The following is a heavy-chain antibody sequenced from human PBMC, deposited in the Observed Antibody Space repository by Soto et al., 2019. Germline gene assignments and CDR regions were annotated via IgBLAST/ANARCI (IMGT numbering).Heavy chain of an antibody. V-gene: IGHV4-31*03. CDR3: ARDRASSSAWFDP. CDR1: GGSISSGGYY. CDR2: IDYSGST. D-gene: IGHD6-6*01. Sequence: QVQLQASGPGLVKPSQTLSLTCTVSGGSISSGGYYWSWIRQHPGKGLEYIGYIDYSGSTYSNPSRNGRVTISVDTSKNQFSLKLSSVTAADTAVYYCARDRASSSAWFDPWGQGNLVTVSS. J-gene: IGHJ5*02.